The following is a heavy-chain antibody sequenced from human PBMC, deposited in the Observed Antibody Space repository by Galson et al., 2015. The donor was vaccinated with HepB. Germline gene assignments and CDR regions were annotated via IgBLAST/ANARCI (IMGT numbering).Heavy chain of an antibody. V-gene: IGHV3-23*01. J-gene: IGHJ4*02. D-gene: IGHD6-25*01. CDR1: GFTFSSYA. CDR3: AKDPRYSSGWDHFDY. CDR2: ISGSGGST. Sequence: SLRLSCAASGFTFSSYAMSWVRQAPGKGLEWVSAISGSGGSTYYADSVKGRFTISRDNSKNTLYLQMNSLRAEDTAVYYCAKDPRYSSGWDHFDYWGQGTLVTVSS.